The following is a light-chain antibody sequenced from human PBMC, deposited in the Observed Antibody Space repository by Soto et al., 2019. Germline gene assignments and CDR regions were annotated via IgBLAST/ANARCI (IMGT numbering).Light chain of an antibody. CDR1: QRVSSSY. V-gene: IGKV3-20*01. CDR3: QQYGSSPYI. Sequence: EIVLTQSPGTLSLSPGERATLSCRASQRVSSSYLAWYQQRPGQAPSLLIYGASNRATGIPDRFSGSGSGTDFTLTISRLEPEDIAVYYCQQYGSSPYIFGQGTKLEIK. J-gene: IGKJ2*01. CDR2: GAS.